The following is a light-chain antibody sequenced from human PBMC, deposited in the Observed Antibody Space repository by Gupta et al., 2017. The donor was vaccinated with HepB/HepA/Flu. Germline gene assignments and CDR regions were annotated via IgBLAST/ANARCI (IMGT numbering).Light chain of an antibody. J-gene: IGLJ1*01. V-gene: IGLV1-44*01. CDR3: AACDGSRNCFV. Sequence: QSVLTQPPSASGTPGQRVTISCSGSSSNIGSNSVSWYHQLPRTAPNLLIYTNNQRPAVPPGLFAGSNADTAASLAIRGLQSDDEAYYYGAACDGSRNCFVFGTGTKVTVL. CDR2: TNN. CDR1: SSNIGSNS.